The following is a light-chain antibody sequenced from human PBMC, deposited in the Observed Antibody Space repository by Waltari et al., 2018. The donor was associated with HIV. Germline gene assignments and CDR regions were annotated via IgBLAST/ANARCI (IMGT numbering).Light chain of an antibody. Sequence: IVLTQSPGTLSLFPRERATLSCRASQSVSSSYLAWYQQKPGQAPRLLIYGASSRATGIPDRFSGSGSGTDFTLTISRLEPEDFAVYYCQQYGSSPRTFGGGTKVEIK. V-gene: IGKV3-20*01. CDR2: GAS. J-gene: IGKJ4*01. CDR3: QQYGSSPRT. CDR1: QSVSSSY.